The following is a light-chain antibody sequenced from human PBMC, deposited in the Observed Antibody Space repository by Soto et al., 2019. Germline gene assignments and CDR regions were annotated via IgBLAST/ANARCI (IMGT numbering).Light chain of an antibody. V-gene: IGKV3-20*01. Sequence: ENVLTQSPGTLSLSPGERATLSCRASQSIGSSYLAWYQQKPGHAPRLIIYGTSNRATGIPDRFSGSGSVTDFTLTISRLQPEDFALYYCQHFGSSWLTFGQGTKVEIK. J-gene: IGKJ1*01. CDR1: QSIGSSY. CDR3: QHFGSSWLT. CDR2: GTS.